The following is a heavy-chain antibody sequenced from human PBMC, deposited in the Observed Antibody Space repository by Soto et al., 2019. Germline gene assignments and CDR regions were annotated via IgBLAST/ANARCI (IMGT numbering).Heavy chain of an antibody. CDR1: GDSITSNH. D-gene: IGHD4-4*01. J-gene: IGHJ5*02. CDR3: ARVSMSTVSWGFDP. V-gene: IGHV4-59*01. CDR2: IYNSGTT. Sequence: SETLSLTCAVSGDSITSNHWNWIRQPPGRGLEWIGYIYNSGTTKYNPSLKSRVIISVDTSKNQLSLKLSSVTAADTAVCYCARVSMSTVSWGFDPWGQGTLVTVSS.